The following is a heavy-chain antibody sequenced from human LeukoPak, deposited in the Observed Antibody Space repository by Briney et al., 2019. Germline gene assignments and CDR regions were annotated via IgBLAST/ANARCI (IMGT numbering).Heavy chain of an antibody. V-gene: IGHV1-58*01. CDR1: GFTFTSSA. CDR2: IVVGSGNT. D-gene: IGHD1-26*01. J-gene: IGHJ3*02. CDR3: AAAGATISAFDI. Sequence: SVKVSCKASGFTFTSSAVQWVRQARGQRLEWIGWIVVGSGNTNYAQKFQERVTITRDMSTSTAYMELSSLRSEDTAVYYCAAAGATISAFDIWGQGTMVTVSS.